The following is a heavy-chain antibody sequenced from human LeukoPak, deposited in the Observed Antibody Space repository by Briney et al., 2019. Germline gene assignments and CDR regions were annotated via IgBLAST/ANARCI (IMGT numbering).Heavy chain of an antibody. Sequence: GGSLRLSCAASGFTFDDYGMSWVRQAPGKGLEWVSGIKWNGGNTGYADSVKGRFTISRDNAKNSLYLQMNSLRAEDTAFYYCARGDDIAAAATLLDYWGQGTLVTVSS. D-gene: IGHD6-13*01. V-gene: IGHV3-20*04. CDR2: IKWNGGNT. J-gene: IGHJ4*02. CDR1: GFTFDDYG. CDR3: ARGDDIAAAATLLDY.